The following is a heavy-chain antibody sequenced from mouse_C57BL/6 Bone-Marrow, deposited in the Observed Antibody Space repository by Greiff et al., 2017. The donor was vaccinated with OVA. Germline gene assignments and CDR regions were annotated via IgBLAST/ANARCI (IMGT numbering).Heavy chain of an antibody. CDR2: IDPEDGDT. V-gene: IGHV14-1*01. CDR3: TITTARSPYYFDY. J-gene: IGHJ2*01. CDR1: GFNIKDYY. D-gene: IGHD1-2*01. Sequence: EVQLQQSGAELVRPGASVKLSCPASGFNIKDYYMHWVKQRPEQGLEWIGRIDPEDGDTEYAPKFQGKATMTADTSSNTAYLQLSSLTSEDTAVYYCTITTARSPYYFDYWGQGTTLTVSS.